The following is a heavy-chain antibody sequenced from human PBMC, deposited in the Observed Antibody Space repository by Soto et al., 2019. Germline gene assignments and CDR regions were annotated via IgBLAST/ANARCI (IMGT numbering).Heavy chain of an antibody. Sequence: ASVKVSCKASGYTFTSYAMHWVRQAPGQRLEWMGWINAGNGNTKYSQKFQGRVTITRDTSASTAYMELSSLRSEDTAVYYCARALTGGVYDLWSGYYSSEGPFDYWGQGTLVTVSS. CDR1: GYTFTSYA. J-gene: IGHJ4*02. D-gene: IGHD3-3*01. CDR3: ARALTGGVYDLWSGYYSSEGPFDY. CDR2: INAGNGNT. V-gene: IGHV1-3*01.